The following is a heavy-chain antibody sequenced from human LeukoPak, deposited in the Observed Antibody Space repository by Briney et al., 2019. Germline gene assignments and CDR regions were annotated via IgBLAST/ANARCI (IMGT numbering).Heavy chain of an antibody. V-gene: IGHV4-30-4*08. J-gene: IGHJ3*02. CDR1: GGSISSGDYY. CDR2: IYYSGST. CDR3: ATWAIAVGATGSAFDI. Sequence: SQTLSLTCTVSGGSISSGDYYWSWIRQPPGKGLEWIGYIYYSGSTYYNPSLKSRVTISVDTPKNQFSLKLSSVTAADTAVYYCATWAIAVGATGSAFDIWGQGTMVTVSS. D-gene: IGHD1-26*01.